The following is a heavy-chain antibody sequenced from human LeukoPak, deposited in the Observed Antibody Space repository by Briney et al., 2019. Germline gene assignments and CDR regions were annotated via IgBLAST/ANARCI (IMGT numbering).Heavy chain of an antibody. D-gene: IGHD1-14*01. CDR1: GYTFTASY. Sequence: ASVKVSCKASGYTFTASYMHWVRQAPGQGPEWMGWINPNSGDTRIAQKFQGRVTMTRDTSITTAYMELSNLKSDDTAIYYCARARSGDYWGQGTLVTVSS. CDR3: ARARSGDY. V-gene: IGHV1-2*02. CDR2: INPNSGDT. J-gene: IGHJ4*02.